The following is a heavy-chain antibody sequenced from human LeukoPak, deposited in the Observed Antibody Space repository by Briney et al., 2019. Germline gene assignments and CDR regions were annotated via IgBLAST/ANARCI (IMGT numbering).Heavy chain of an antibody. V-gene: IGHV3-48*04. CDR2: ISSTASSI. J-gene: IGHJ5*02. CDR3: ARDVTYHGGDWFDP. Sequence: GGSLRLSCAASEFTFSSYSMSWVRQAPGKGLEWVSYISSTASSIYYADSVKGRFTISRDNAKNSLYLQMNSLRAEDTAVYYCARDVTYHGGDWFDPWGQGTLVTVSS. CDR1: EFTFSSYS. D-gene: IGHD4-23*01.